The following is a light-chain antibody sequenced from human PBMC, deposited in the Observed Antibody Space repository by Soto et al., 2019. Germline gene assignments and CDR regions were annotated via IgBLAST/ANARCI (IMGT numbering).Light chain of an antibody. V-gene: IGLV2-11*01. CDR2: DVS. J-gene: IGLJ1*01. CDR3: CSYAGGYSYV. CDR1: SSDVGGYNY. Sequence: QSALTQPRSVSGSPGQSVTISCTGTSSDVGGYNYVSWYQQHPGKAPKLMIYDVSKRPSGVPDRFSGSKSGNTASLTISGLQAEDEADYYCCSYAGGYSYVFGTGTKLTVL.